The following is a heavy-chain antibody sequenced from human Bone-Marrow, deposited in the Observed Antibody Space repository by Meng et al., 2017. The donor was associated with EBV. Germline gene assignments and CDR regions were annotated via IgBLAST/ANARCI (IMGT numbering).Heavy chain of an antibody. CDR1: GCTFSSYG. V-gene: IGHV3-33*01. CDR2: IWYDGSNN. CDR3: ARDPDRYLTAGAATH. D-gene: IGHD1-26*01. J-gene: IGHJ4*02. Sequence: QVQLVESGGGVVQPGRSLRLSCAASGCTFSSYGMYWVRQSPGNGREWVAVIWYDGSNNYYADSVKGRFTISRDNSKNTLYLQMNSLRAEDTAVYYCARDPDRYLTAGAATHWGQGTLVTVSS.